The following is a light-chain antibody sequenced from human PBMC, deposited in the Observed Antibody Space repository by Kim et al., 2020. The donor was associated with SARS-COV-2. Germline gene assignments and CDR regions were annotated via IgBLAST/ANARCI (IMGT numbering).Light chain of an antibody. CDR1: SLQNYY. V-gene: IGLV3-19*01. J-gene: IGLJ2*01. Sequence: LVRPVRLTSRGVSLQNYYAAWYHQRPGQAPLLVRYCKSNRPSGIPDRFSGSASGNTASLIITGAQAEDEADYYCTSRDSSGDHVVFGGGTKVTVL. CDR2: CKS. CDR3: TSRDSSGDHVV.